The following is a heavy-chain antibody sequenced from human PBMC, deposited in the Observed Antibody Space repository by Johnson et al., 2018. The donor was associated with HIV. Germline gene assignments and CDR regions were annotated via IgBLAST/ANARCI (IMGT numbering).Heavy chain of an antibody. J-gene: IGHJ3*02. D-gene: IGHD6-13*01. CDR1: GFTFSSYG. Sequence: QVQLVESGGGAVQPGRSLRLSCAASGFTFSSYGMHWVRQAPGKGLEWVAVIWFDGTNKYYADSVKGRFTISRDNAKNTLYLQMNSLRAEDTAVYYCARPQVAAAGRVVGNVESGDDAFDIWGQGTMVTVSS. V-gene: IGHV3-33*03. CDR3: ARPQVAAAGRVVGNVESGDDAFDI. CDR2: IWFDGTNK.